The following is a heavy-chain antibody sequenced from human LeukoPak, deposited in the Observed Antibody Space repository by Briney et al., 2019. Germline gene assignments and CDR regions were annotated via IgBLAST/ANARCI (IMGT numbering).Heavy chain of an antibody. D-gene: IGHD6-19*01. CDR2: IYYSGST. V-gene: IGHV4-39*07. CDR3: ARGGAVAGMIGAFDI. J-gene: IGHJ3*02. CDR1: GGSISSSSYY. Sequence: PSETLSLTCTVSGGSISSSSYYWGWIRQPPGKGLEWIGSIYYSGSTYYNPSLKSRVTISVDTSKNQFSLKLSSVTAADTAVYYCARGGAVAGMIGAFDIWGQGTMVTVSS.